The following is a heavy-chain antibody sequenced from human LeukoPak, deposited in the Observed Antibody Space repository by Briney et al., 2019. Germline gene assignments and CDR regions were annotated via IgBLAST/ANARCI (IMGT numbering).Heavy chain of an antibody. CDR2: IYYSGST. V-gene: IGHV4-59*01. CDR1: GGSISSYY. Sequence: SETLSLTCTVSGGSISSYYWSWIRQPPGKGLEWIGYIYYSGSTNYNPSLKSRVTISVDTSKNQFSLKLSSVTAADTAVYYCARHNYGHGYYYMDVWGKGTTVTVSS. J-gene: IGHJ6*03. D-gene: IGHD5-18*01. CDR3: ARHNYGHGYYYMDV.